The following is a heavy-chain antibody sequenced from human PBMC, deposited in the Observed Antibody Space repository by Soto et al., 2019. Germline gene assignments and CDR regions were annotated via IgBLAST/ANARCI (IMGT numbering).Heavy chain of an antibody. CDR2: IYYSGST. J-gene: IGHJ4*02. CDR1: GGSISSYY. CDR3: ARAYYDILTGYSWIDY. V-gene: IGHV4-59*01. D-gene: IGHD3-9*01. Sequence: SETLSLTCTVSGGSISSYYWSWIRQPPRKGLEWIGYIYYSGSTNYNPSLKSRVTISVDTSKNQFSLKLSSVTAADTAVYYCARAYYDILTGYSWIDYWGQGTLVTVSS.